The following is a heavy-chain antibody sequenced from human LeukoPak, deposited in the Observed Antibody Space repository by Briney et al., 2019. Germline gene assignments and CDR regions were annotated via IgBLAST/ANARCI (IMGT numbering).Heavy chain of an antibody. V-gene: IGHV4-34*01. Sequence: SETLSLTCVVNNGSFTEYFWSWIRQPPGKGLEWIGEVYHSGSTNYNPPLKSRLSISADMSKKQFSLKLNSVTAADTAVYYCAREKFLGRLTRVLDTWGQGTLVTVSS. CDR3: AREKFLGRLTRVLDT. D-gene: IGHD3-3*01. CDR1: NGSFTEYF. J-gene: IGHJ5*02. CDR2: VYHSGST.